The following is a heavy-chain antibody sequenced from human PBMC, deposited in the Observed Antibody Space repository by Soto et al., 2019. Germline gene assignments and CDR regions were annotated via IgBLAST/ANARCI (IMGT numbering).Heavy chain of an antibody. Sequence: GGSLRLSCAASGFTFSSYGMHWVRQAPGKGLVWVSCISTDGSTTNYADSVKGRFTVSRDNAKNTLYLQMNSLRAEDTALYYCARDTDGLHYWGQGTMVTVSS. CDR1: GFTFSSYG. CDR2: ISTDGSTT. V-gene: IGHV3-74*01. CDR3: ARDTDGLHY. J-gene: IGHJ4*02.